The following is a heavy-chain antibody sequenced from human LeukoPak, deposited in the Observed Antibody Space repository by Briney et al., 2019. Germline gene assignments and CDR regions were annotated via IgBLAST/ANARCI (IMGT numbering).Heavy chain of an antibody. CDR2: LSPNSGDT. CDR3: ARATDISSWYLAY. J-gene: IGHJ4*02. Sequence: ASVKVSCKASGYTFTGYYMHWVRQAPGQEFEWMGWLSPNSGDTKFAQKFQGRVTMTRDTSISTAYMELSNLRSDDTVVYYSARATDISSWYLAYWGQGTLVTVSS. D-gene: IGHD6-13*01. CDR1: GYTFTGYY. V-gene: IGHV1-2*02.